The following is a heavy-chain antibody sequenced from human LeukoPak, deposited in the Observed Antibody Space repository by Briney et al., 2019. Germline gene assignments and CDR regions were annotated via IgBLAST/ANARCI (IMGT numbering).Heavy chain of an antibody. Sequence: PSETLSLTCSVSGGSISSLYWSCIRQPPGKGLEWIGYIYYTGSTNYNPSLKSRVTMFVDMSKNQFSLRLSSVTAADTAVYYCARHRAYSSSSPFDYWGQGTLVTVSS. J-gene: IGHJ4*02. D-gene: IGHD6-6*01. CDR1: GGSISSLY. CDR3: ARHRAYSSSSPFDY. CDR2: IYYTGST. V-gene: IGHV4-59*08.